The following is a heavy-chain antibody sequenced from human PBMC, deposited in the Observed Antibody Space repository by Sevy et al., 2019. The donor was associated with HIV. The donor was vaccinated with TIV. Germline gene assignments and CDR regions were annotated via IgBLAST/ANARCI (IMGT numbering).Heavy chain of an antibody. J-gene: IGHJ6*02. V-gene: IGHV3-48*03. CDR2: ISSSGSTI. CDR3: VRDDYYDSSGYYYYYYGMDV. D-gene: IGHD3-22*01. CDR1: GFTFSSYE. Sequence: GGSMRLSCAASGFTFSSYEMNWVRQAPGKGLEWVSYISSSGSTIYYADSVKGRFTISRDNAKNSLYLQMNSLRAEDTAVYYCVRDDYYDSSGYYYYYYGMDVWGQGTTVTVSS.